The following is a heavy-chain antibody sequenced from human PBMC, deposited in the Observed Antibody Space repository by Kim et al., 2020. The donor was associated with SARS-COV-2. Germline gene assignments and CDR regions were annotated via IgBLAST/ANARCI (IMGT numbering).Heavy chain of an antibody. J-gene: IGHJ4*02. V-gene: IGHV3-23*01. Sequence: DAGKGRFRIARDNSKNTLDMQMNSLRAEDTAVYYCAKDQYDGSGSRYDYWGQGTLVTVSS. CDR3: AKDQYDGSGSRYDY. D-gene: IGHD3-22*01.